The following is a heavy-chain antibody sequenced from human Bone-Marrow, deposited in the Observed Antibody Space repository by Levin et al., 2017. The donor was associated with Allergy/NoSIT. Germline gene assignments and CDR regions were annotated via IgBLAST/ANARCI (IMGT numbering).Heavy chain of an antibody. CDR3: ASIYYGSGTSQDY. D-gene: IGHD3-10*01. CDR1: GGSFSDFF. V-gene: IGHV4-34*01. CDR2: IDHSGST. J-gene: IGHJ4*02. Sequence: PSETLSLTCAVYGGSFSDFFWSWIRQPPGKGLEWIGEIDHSGSTSYNPSLKSRITISVDTSKNQFSLKLSSVTAADTAVYYCASIYYGSGTSQDYWGQGTLVTVSS.